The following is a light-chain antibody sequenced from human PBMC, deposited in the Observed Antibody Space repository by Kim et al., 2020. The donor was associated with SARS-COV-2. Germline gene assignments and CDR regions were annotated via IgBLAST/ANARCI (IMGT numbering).Light chain of an antibody. V-gene: IGKV3-11*01. CDR1: HDVDIS. CDR2: DAA. J-gene: IGKJ4*01. CDR3: QQRGSWPPALT. Sequence: GEGAARSCRASHDVDISLSWYQQTPGQPPRLLIYDAAMRAAGIPDKFSGSGSGTDFTLTIGSLAPEDFAIYYCQQRGSWPPALTFGGGTKVDIK.